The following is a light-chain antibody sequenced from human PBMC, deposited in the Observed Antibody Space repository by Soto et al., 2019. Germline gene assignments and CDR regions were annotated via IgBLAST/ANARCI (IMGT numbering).Light chain of an antibody. V-gene: IGKV1-12*01. Sequence: IQMTQFPSSVSASVGDRVTITCRACQDVRTWLAWYQQRPGKAPKVLIHAATILQSGVPSRFSGSGAGTDFTLTINNLQPDDFATYYCQQVDNFPLTFGPGTKVD. CDR1: QDVRTW. CDR2: AAT. J-gene: IGKJ3*01. CDR3: QQVDNFPLT.